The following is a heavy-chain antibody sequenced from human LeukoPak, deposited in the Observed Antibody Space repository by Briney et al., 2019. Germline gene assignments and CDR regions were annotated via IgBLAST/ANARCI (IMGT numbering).Heavy chain of an antibody. CDR3: ARVEATTGRNYHYYYMDV. V-gene: IGHV3-21*01. CDR1: GFMFSSYS. D-gene: IGHD1-1*01. Sequence: GGSLRLSCAASGFMFSSYSMNWVRQAPGKGLEWVSSINTGSTYMYYADSVKGRFTISRDNAKNSLHLQMSSLRVEDTAVYFCARVEATTGRNYHYYYMDVWGKGTTVTVSS. J-gene: IGHJ6*03. CDR2: INTGSTYM.